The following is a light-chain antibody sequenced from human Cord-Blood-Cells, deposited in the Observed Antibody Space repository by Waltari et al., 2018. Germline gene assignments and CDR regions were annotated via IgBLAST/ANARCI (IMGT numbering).Light chain of an antibody. V-gene: IGLV3-1*01. CDR2: QDS. CDR3: QAWDSSTVV. Sequence: SYELTQPPSVYVYPGQTDSITCPGDKWGDNSACWYKHKPGLSPVLVIYQDSKRPSGIPELFSGSNSGNTATLTISGTQSMDEADYYCQAWDSSTVVFGGGTKLTVL. J-gene: IGLJ2*01. CDR1: KWGDNS.